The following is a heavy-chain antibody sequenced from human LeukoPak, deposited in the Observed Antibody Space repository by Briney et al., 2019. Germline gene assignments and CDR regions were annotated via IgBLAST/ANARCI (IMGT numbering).Heavy chain of an antibody. V-gene: IGHV3-23*01. CDR1: EFTFSIYA. CDR2: ITSTGEST. CDR3: AKDRPNYFGTNGHYYRRDGDF. Sequence: GGSLRLSCAASEFTFSIYAMCWVRQAPGRGLEWVASITSTGESTWYAGSVKGRFTISRDNSKYTVYLQMNSLRAEDTAIYYCAKDRPNYFGTNGHYYRRDGDFWGQGTLVTVSS. J-gene: IGHJ4*02. D-gene: IGHD3-22*01.